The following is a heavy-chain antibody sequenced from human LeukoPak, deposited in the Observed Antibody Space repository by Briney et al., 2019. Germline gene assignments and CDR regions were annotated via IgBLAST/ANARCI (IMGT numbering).Heavy chain of an antibody. Sequence: GGSLRLSCVASGFTFSSYAMSWVRQAPGKGLEWVSGTRGSGGSTYYADSVKGRFTISKDNTKNTLYLQMNSLRAEDTAVYYCAKTLDYGGNEGFDYWGQGTLVTVSS. V-gene: IGHV3-23*01. CDR1: GFTFSSYA. CDR2: TRGSGGST. J-gene: IGHJ4*02. D-gene: IGHD4-23*01. CDR3: AKTLDYGGNEGFDY.